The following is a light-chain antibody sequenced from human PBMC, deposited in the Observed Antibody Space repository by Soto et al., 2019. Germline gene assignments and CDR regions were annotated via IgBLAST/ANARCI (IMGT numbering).Light chain of an antibody. CDR3: CAYSTSGTHV. J-gene: IGLJ1*01. CDR1: SSDVGSYDY. V-gene: IGLV2-14*03. CDR2: DVN. Sequence: ALTQPASVSGSPGQSITFFCTGTSSDVGSYDYVSWHQQHPGKAPKLIIYDVNNRPSGVPSRFSGSKSGNTASLIISGLQTEDEADYYCCAYSTSGTHVFGAGTKVAVL.